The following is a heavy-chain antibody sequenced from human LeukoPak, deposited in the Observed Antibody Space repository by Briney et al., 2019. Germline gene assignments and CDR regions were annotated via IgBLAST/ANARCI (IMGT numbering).Heavy chain of an antibody. Sequence: PSETLSLTCTVSGGSISSSSYYWGWIRQPPGKGLEWIGSIYYSGSTYYNPSLKSRVTISVDTSKNQFSLKLSSVTAADTAVYYCARDFGFHWGQGTLVTVSS. CDR2: IYYSGST. V-gene: IGHV4-39*07. D-gene: IGHD3-16*01. CDR1: GGSISSSSYY. CDR3: ARDFGFH. J-gene: IGHJ4*02.